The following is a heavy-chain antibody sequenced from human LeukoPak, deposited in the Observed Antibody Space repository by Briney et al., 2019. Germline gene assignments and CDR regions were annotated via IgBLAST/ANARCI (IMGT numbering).Heavy chain of an antibody. CDR3: ATRKLGNDY. CDR1: GGSVSNYY. J-gene: IGHJ4*02. D-gene: IGHD7-27*01. CDR2: IYYTET. Sequence: SETLSLTCTVSGGSVSNYYWSWIRQSPGKGLEWIGYIYYTETSYNPSLKSRVTISADTSKDQFSLKLYSVTAADTAVYYCATRKLGNDYWGQGTLVTVSS. V-gene: IGHV4-59*02.